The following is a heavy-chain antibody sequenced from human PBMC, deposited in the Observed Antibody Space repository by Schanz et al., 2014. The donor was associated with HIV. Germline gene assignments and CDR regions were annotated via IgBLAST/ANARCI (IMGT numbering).Heavy chain of an antibody. CDR2: IIPVSGTA. CDR1: SGTFSNYA. V-gene: IGHV1-69*06. J-gene: IGHJ6*02. D-gene: IGHD3-22*01. Sequence: QVQLVQSGAEVKKPGSSVNVSCKTSSGTFSNYAISWVRQAPGQGLEWMGGIIPVSGTARYAQMFQVRVKSSADKSTSRADMELSSLRSEDTAMYYCARERYYSSGYFDLHYYYGIDVGGQGTTVTVSS. CDR3: ARERYYSSGYFDLHYYYGIDV.